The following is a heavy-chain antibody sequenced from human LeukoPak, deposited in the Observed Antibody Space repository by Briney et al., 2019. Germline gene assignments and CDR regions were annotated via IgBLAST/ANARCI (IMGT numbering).Heavy chain of an antibody. CDR3: ARAFSASKSCDY. CDR2: IRPSNGNR. V-gene: IGHV1-18*01. CDR1: GYDFSTYD. Sequence: GASVKVSCRTSGYDFSTYDITWVRQAPGQGLEYMGWIRPSNGNRNYAQKFQDRVTLTTDSSTSSVYMELRSLRSDDPAFYYCARAFSASKSCDYWGQGTLVTVSS. J-gene: IGHJ4*02. D-gene: IGHD6-19*01.